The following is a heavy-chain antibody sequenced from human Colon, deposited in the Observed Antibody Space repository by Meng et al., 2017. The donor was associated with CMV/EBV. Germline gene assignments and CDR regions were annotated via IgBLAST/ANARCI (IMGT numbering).Heavy chain of an antibody. CDR2: INPQNGDT. Sequence: ASVKVSCKTSGFTFTAYYLHWVRQAPGQGLEWMGWINPQNGDTKYAQNFQGRVTMTRDTSVSTAYMEVTNLTSDDTATYYCARKMKTVTSALGYWGQGTLVTVSS. CDR3: ARKMKTVTSALGY. J-gene: IGHJ4*02. D-gene: IGHD4-17*01. V-gene: IGHV1-2*02. CDR1: GFTFTAYY.